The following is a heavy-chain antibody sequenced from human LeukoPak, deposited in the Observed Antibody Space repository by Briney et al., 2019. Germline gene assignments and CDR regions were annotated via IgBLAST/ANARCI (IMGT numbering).Heavy chain of an antibody. CDR3: ARGAYFSFDY. V-gene: IGHV6-1*01. J-gene: IGHJ4*02. CDR2: TYYRSKWYN. CDR1: GDSVSSSSAA. D-gene: IGHD2-8*01. Sequence: SQTLSLTCDISGDSVSSSSAAWNWIRQSPSRGLEWLGRTYYRSKWYNVYAASLKSRITIDPDTSKNQFSLQLNSVTPEDTAVYYCARGAYFSFDYWGQGTLVTVSS.